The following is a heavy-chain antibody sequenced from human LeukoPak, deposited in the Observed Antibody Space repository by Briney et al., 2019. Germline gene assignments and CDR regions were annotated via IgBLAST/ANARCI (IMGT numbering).Heavy chain of an antibody. CDR3: ATIKRGYPFGYFDF. J-gene: IGHJ4*02. CDR1: GGSFSSHY. V-gene: IGHV4-59*11. D-gene: IGHD5-18*01. CDR2: MSDSVTS. Sequence: SETLSLTCTVAGGSFSSHYWGWIRQSPGKGLEWIAYMFDSVTSKDNMSDSVTSKDNPSLKSRLTLSADTSKNQFSLRLSYVTAADTAVYYCATIKRGYPFGYFDFWGQGILVTVSS.